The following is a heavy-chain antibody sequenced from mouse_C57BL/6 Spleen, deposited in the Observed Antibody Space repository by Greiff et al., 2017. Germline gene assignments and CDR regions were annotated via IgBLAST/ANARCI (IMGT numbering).Heavy chain of an antibody. V-gene: IGHV1-72*01. CDR2: IYPNSGGT. Sequence: QVQLQQPGAELVKPGASVKLSCKASGYTFTSYWMDWVKQRPGRGLEWIGRIYPNSGGTKYNEKFKSKATLTVDKPSSTAYMQLSSLTSEDSAVYYCARDYDYDVGSDYWGQGTTLTVSS. J-gene: IGHJ2*01. CDR1: GYTFTSYW. CDR3: ARDYDYDVGSDY. D-gene: IGHD2-4*01.